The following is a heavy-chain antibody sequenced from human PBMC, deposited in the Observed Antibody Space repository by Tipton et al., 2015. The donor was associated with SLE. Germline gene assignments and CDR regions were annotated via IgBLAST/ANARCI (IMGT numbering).Heavy chain of an antibody. CDR2: ISYEGSNK. D-gene: IGHD2-15*01. J-gene: IGHJ4*02. CDR3: AKEFESIGGGSY. V-gene: IGHV3-30*18. CDR1: GFTFSSYA. Sequence: SLRLSCAASGFTFSSYAMSWVRQAPGKELEWVALISYEGSNKYYADSVKGRFTISRDNSKNTVYLQMNSLRAEDTAVYYCAKEFESIGGGSYWGQGTLVTVSS.